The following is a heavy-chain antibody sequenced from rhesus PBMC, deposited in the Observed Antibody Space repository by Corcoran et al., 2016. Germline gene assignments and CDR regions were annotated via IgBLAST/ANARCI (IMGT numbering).Heavy chain of an antibody. J-gene: IGHJ6*01. CDR1: GGSVSSSNW. V-gene: IGHV4-65*01. CDR3: AREYCTGSGCYGYYGLDS. D-gene: IGHD2-21*01. Sequence: QVQLQESGPGLVKPSETLSLTCAVSGGSVSSSNWWIWIRQPPGKGLEWIGYISGRSGSTNYNPSRKSRGTISTEPSKNQVSLKLSSVTAADTAVYYCAREYCTGSGCYGYYGLDSWGQGVVVTVSS. CDR2: ISGRSGST.